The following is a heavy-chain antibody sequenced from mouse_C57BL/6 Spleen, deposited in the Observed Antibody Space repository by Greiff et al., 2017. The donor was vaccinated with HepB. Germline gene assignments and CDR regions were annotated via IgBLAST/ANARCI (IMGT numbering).Heavy chain of an antibody. J-gene: IGHJ3*01. V-gene: IGHV1-76*01. CDR1: GYTFTDYY. Sequence: VQLQQSGAELVRPGASVKLSCKASGYTFTDYYINWVKQRPGQGLEWIARIYPGSGNTYYNEKFKGKATLTAEKSSSTAYMQLSSLTSEDSAVYFCARSGYSNPWFAYWGQGTLVTVSA. CDR2: IYPGSGNT. CDR3: ARSGYSNPWFAY. D-gene: IGHD2-5*01.